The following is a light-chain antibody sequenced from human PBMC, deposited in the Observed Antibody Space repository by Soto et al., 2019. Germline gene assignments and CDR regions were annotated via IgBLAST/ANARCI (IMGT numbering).Light chain of an antibody. CDR1: QSISSTY. CDR2: GVS. Sequence: EIVLTQSPGTLSLSPGKRVTLSCRASQSISSTYLAWYQQKPGQAPRLLIYGVSSRATGIPDRFSGSGSGTDFTLTISRLEPEDFAVYYCQQYDSPPRTFGQGTKVEVQ. V-gene: IGKV3-20*01. CDR3: QQYDSPPRT. J-gene: IGKJ1*01.